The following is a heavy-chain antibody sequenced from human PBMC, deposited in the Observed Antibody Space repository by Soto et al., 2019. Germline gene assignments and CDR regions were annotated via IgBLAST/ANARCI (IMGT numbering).Heavy chain of an antibody. CDR3: ARKGGFYYFYYMDV. Sequence: QVQLVQSGAEVKKPGASVKVSCKASGYTFTSYYMHWVRQAPGQGLEWMGIMNPSGGSTSYAQKFQGRVTMTRATSTSTVYMELSSLRSEDTAVYYWARKGGFYYFYYMDVWGKGTTVTVSS. D-gene: IGHD3-16*01. J-gene: IGHJ6*03. V-gene: IGHV1-46*03. CDR2: MNPSGGST. CDR1: GYTFTSYY.